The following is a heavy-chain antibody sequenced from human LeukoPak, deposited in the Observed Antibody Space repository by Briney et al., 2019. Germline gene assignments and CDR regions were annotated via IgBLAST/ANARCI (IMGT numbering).Heavy chain of an antibody. Sequence: SETLSLTCTVSGGSISSSSYYWGWIRQPPGKGLEWIGSIYYSGSTYYNPSLKSRVTISVDTSKNQFSLKLSSVTAADTAVYYCARHKSPYLNYGSGSYAFDYWGQGALVTVSS. J-gene: IGHJ4*02. CDR1: GGSISSSSYY. CDR3: ARHKSPYLNYGSGSYAFDY. D-gene: IGHD3-10*01. CDR2: IYYSGST. V-gene: IGHV4-39*01.